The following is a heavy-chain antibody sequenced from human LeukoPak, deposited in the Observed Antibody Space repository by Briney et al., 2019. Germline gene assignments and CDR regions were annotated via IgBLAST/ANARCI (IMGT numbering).Heavy chain of an antibody. Sequence: ASVKVSCKASVCTFTSYGISWVRQAPGQGLEWMGWISTYNGNTNYAQKFQGRVTMTTDTSTSTAYMELRSLRSDDTAVYYCARDNTMVRGVIDWFDPRGQGTLVTVSS. J-gene: IGHJ5*02. CDR2: ISTYNGNT. CDR3: ARDNTMVRGVIDWFDP. CDR1: VCTFTSYG. V-gene: IGHV1-18*01. D-gene: IGHD3-10*01.